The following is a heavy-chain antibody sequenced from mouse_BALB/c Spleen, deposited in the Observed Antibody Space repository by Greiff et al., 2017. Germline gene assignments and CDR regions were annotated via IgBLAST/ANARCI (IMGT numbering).Heavy chain of an antibody. D-gene: IGHD2-4*01. J-gene: IGHJ3*01. CDR3: ARHHDYDGAWFAY. V-gene: IGHV2-6-2*01. Sequence: QVQLKQSGPDLVAPSQSLSITCTVSGFSLTSYGVHWVRQPPGKGLEWLVVIWSDGSTTYNSALKSRLSISKDNSKSQVFLKMNSLQTDDTAMYYCARHHDYDGAWFAYWGQGTLVTVSA. CDR1: GFSLTSYG. CDR2: IWSDGST.